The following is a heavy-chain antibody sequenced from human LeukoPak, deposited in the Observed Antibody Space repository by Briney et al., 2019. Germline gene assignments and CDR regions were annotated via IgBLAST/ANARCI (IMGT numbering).Heavy chain of an antibody. V-gene: IGHV1-8*01. J-gene: IGHJ6*02. Sequence: ASVKVSCQASGYTFTRYDIHWVRQATGKGLEWMGWMNPNSGNTGYEQKFQGRVTMTRNTSISTAYMELSSLRSEDTAVYYCARGSGYYYCPRYGMDVWGQGTTVTVSS. D-gene: IGHD5-12*01. CDR1: GYTFTRYD. CDR3: ARGSGYYYCPRYGMDV. CDR2: MNPNSGNT.